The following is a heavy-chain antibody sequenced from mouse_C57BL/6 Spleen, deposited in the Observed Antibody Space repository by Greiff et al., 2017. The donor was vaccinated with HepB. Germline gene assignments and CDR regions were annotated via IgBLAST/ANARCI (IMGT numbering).Heavy chain of an antibody. CDR1: GYTFTSYW. J-gene: IGHJ4*01. CDR2: IYPGSGST. CDR3: ARSIYYDYDERGYYAMDY. D-gene: IGHD2-4*01. V-gene: IGHV1-55*01. Sequence: QVQLQQPGAELVKPGASVKMSCKASGYTFTSYWITWVKQRPGQGLEWIGDIYPGSGSTNYNEKFKSKATLTVDTSSSTAYMQLSSLTSEDSAVYYCARSIYYDYDERGYYAMDYWGQGTSVTVSS.